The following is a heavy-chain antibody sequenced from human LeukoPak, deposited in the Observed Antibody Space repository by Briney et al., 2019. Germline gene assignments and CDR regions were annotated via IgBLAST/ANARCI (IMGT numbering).Heavy chain of an antibody. Sequence: SVKVSCKASGGTFSSYAISWVRQAPGQGLEWMGGIIPIFGTANYAQKFQGRVTITADESTSTAYMELSSLRSEDTAVYYCASPTDYYDSSGIFDYWGQGTLVTVSS. J-gene: IGHJ4*02. V-gene: IGHV1-69*13. CDR3: ASPTDYYDSSGIFDY. D-gene: IGHD3-22*01. CDR2: IIPIFGTA. CDR1: GGTFSSYA.